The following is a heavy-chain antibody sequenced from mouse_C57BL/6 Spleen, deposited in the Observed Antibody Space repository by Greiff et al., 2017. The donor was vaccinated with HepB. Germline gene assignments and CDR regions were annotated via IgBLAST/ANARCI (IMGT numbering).Heavy chain of an antibody. V-gene: IGHV1-64*01. CDR3: ARSGLLRGHYFDY. D-gene: IGHD1-1*01. J-gene: IGHJ2*01. CDR1: GYTFTSYW. Sequence: QVQLQQPGAELVKPGASVKLSCKASGYTFTSYWMHWVKQRPGQGLEWIGMIHPNSGSTNYNEKFKSKATLTVDKSSSTAYMQLSSLTSEASAVYYCARSGLLRGHYFDYWGQGTTLTVSS. CDR2: IHPNSGST.